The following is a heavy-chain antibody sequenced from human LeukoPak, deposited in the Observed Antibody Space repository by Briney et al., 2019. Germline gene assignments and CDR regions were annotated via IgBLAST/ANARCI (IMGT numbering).Heavy chain of an antibody. CDR3: ARSVGIAADFDY. CDR2: ISSSSSYI. V-gene: IGHV3-21*01. J-gene: IGHJ4*02. Sequence: TPGGSLRLSCAASGFTFSSYSMNRVRQAPGKGLEWVSSISSSSSYIYYADSVKGRFTISRDNAKNSLYLQMNSLRAEDTAVYYCARSVGIAADFDYWGQGTLVTVSS. CDR1: GFTFSSYS. D-gene: IGHD6-13*01.